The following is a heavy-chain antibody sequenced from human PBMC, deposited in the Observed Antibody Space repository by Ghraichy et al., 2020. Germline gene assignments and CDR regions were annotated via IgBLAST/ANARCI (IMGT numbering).Heavy chain of an antibody. Sequence: SETLSLTCTVSGDSISSGRFFWGWIRQPPGKGLEWIGSIYYSGSTYYNPSLKSRVTISVDTSKNQLSLNLRSVTAADTAVYSCARQPAGTMPEFAFDYWGQGTLVTVSS. D-gene: IGHD6-13*01. CDR3: ARQPAGTMPEFAFDY. CDR2: IYYSGST. V-gene: IGHV4-39*01. CDR1: GDSISSGRFF. J-gene: IGHJ4*02.